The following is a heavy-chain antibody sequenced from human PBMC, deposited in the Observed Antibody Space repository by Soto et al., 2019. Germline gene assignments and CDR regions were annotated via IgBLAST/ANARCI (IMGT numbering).Heavy chain of an antibody. CDR1: GDSGSSNSAA. Sequence: SQTLSLTVVISGDSGSSNSAAWNWIRLSPSRGLEWLARTYYRSRWYNDYAVSVRSRITVNPDTSKNQFSLQLTSVTPEDTAVYYCAGTTSHHWLYMDVWGKGATVTVSS. CDR3: AGTTSHHWLYMDV. J-gene: IGHJ6*03. CDR2: TYYRSRWYN. V-gene: IGHV6-1*01. D-gene: IGHD1-7*01.